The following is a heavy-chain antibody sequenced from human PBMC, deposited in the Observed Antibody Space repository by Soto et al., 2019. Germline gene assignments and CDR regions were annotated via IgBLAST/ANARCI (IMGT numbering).Heavy chain of an antibody. CDR2: INPRGGIT. V-gene: IGHV1-46*01. Sequence: ASVKVSCKASGYSFTSYYIHWVRQAPGQGLEWMGIINPRGGITTYAQKFQGRLTMTGDTSTSTVYMELSSLTSEDTAMYHCASSPAYGSSWYGIPPDLSHGMDVWGQGTTVTVSS. D-gene: IGHD6-13*01. CDR1: GYSFTSYY. J-gene: IGHJ6*02. CDR3: ASSPAYGSSWYGIPPDLSHGMDV.